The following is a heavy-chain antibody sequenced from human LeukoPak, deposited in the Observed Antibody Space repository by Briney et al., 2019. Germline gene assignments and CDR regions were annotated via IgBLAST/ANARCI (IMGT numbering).Heavy chain of an antibody. V-gene: IGHV4-34*01. CDR2: INRSGST. CDR1: GGSFSGYY. Sequence: KASETLSLTCAVYGGSFSGYYWSWIRQPPGKGLEWIGEINRSGSTKYNPSLKSRVTISADTSKNQFSLRLSSVTAADTAVYYCARAEDEFDIWGQGTMVTVSS. J-gene: IGHJ3*02. CDR3: ARAEDEFDI. D-gene: IGHD5-24*01.